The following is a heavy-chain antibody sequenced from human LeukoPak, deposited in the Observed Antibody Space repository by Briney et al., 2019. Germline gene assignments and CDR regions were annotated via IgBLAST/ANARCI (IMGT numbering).Heavy chain of an antibody. CDR1: GFTFSTYT. D-gene: IGHD4-17*01. Sequence: GGSLRLSCAASGFTFSTYTIHWVRQVPGKGLMWVSRINNDGRSTTYADSVKGRFTISRDNSGNTLYLQMNSLRAEDTAVYYCAKSTRIYDGDYIGWGQGTLVTVSS. V-gene: IGHV3-74*03. CDR3: AKSTRIYDGDYIG. CDR2: INNDGRST. J-gene: IGHJ4*02.